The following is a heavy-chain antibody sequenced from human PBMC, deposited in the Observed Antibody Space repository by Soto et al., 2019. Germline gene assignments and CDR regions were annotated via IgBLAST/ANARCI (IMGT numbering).Heavy chain of an antibody. Sequence: PSETLSLTCNVSHASLSRYNYWAWVRQPPGKGLEWIGSIIYNEDIMYNPSLQSQLTLFLYPSKNLVSLKRTYVTAADTAVYYCVTHAPWVIRASRGQAPLVTVSS. J-gene: IGHJ4*02. CDR1: HASLSRYNY. D-gene: IGHD1-26*01. CDR3: VTHAPWVIRAS. V-gene: IGHV4-39*01. CDR2: IIYNEDI.